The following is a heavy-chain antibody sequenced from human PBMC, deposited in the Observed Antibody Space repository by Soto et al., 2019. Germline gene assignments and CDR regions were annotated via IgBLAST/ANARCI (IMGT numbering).Heavy chain of an antibody. J-gene: IGHJ6*02. CDR2: IIPIFGTA. CDR3: ARSGEGRLRVPYYYCGMDV. CDR1: GGTFSSYA. Sequence: QVQLVQSGAEVKKPGSSVKVSCKASGGTFSSYAISWVRQAPGQGLEWMGGIIPIFGTANYAQKFQGRVTITADESTSTAYMELSSLRSDDTAVYYCARSGEGRLRVPYYYCGMDVWGQGTTVTVSS. V-gene: IGHV1-69*01. D-gene: IGHD7-27*01.